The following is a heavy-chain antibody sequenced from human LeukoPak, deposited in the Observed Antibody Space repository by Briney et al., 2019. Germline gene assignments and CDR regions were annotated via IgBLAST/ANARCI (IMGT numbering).Heavy chain of an antibody. V-gene: IGHV3-30*04. CDR1: GFTFSSYA. Sequence: GGSLRLSCAASGFTFSSYAMHWVRQAPGKGLEWVAVISYDGSNKYYADSVKGRFTISRDNSKNTLYLQMNSLRAEDTAVYYCARDYGDYDFWSGYSPYYYYYYMDVWGKGTTVTVSS. D-gene: IGHD3-3*01. CDR2: ISYDGSNK. CDR3: ARDYGDYDFWSGYSPYYYYYYMDV. J-gene: IGHJ6*03.